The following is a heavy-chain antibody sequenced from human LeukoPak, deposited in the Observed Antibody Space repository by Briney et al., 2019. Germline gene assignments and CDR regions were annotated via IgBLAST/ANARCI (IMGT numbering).Heavy chain of an antibody. Sequence: SGTLSLTCAVSGGSISSSNWWSRVRQPPGKGLEWIGEIYHSGSTNYNPSLKSRVTISVDKSKNQFSLKLSSVTAADTAVYYCASQIVVVVAAKAFDIWGQGTMVTVSS. CDR3: ASQIVVVVAAKAFDI. J-gene: IGHJ3*02. CDR2: IYHSGST. D-gene: IGHD2-15*01. V-gene: IGHV4-4*02. CDR1: GGSISSSNW.